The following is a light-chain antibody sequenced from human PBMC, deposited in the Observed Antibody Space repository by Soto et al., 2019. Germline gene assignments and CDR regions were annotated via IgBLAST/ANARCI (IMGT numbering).Light chain of an antibody. V-gene: IGKV3-20*01. Sequence: EVVVTQSPCTLSLSKRERATLSCRASQSVSSSYLAWYQQKPGQAPRLLIYGASSRATGIPDRFSGGGSGTAFTPTIIRREPHDFAVYYCQQYGSCSPSITFGQGTRLEIK. CDR1: QSVSSSY. CDR2: GAS. J-gene: IGKJ5*01. CDR3: QQYGSCSPSIT.